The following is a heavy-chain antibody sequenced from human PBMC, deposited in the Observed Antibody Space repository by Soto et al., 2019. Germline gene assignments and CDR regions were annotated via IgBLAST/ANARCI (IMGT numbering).Heavy chain of an antibody. D-gene: IGHD6-13*01. J-gene: IGHJ4*02. CDR3: ARDRIAAAKFDY. CDR1: GGSVSSYY. V-gene: IGHV4-59*02. Sequence: SEPLSLTCTVSGGSVSSYYWSWIRQPPGKGLEWIGYIYYSGSTNYNPSLKSRVTISVDTSKNQFSLKLSSVTAADTAVYYCARDRIAAAKFDYWGQGTLVTVSS. CDR2: IYYSGST.